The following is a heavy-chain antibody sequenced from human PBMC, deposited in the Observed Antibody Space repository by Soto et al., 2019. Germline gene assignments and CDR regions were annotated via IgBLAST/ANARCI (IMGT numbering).Heavy chain of an antibody. CDR3: AKSQKGVRLERGPDY. CDR2: ISYDGSNK. CDR1: GFTFSSYG. J-gene: IGHJ4*02. V-gene: IGHV3-30*18. Sequence: GGSLRLSCAAPGFTFSSYGMHWVRQAPGKGLEWVAVISYDGSNKYYADSVKGRFTISRDNSKNTLYLQMNSLRAEDTAVYYCAKSQKGVRLERGPDYWGQGTLVIVSA. D-gene: IGHD3-16*01.